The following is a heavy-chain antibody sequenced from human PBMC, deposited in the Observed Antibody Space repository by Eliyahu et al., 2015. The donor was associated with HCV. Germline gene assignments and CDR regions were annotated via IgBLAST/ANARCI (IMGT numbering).Heavy chain of an antibody. CDR3: ARAQSSGDYPADF. J-gene: IGHJ4*02. CDR2: ISHIGTT. V-gene: IGHV4-59*08. Sequence: QVQLQESGPDLVKPSXTLSLTCXXSGGSIXDSYWXWIRQPPGKGXEFIXYISHIGTTNYNXALRSRVTISLDTSKNQFSLRLSSVNAADTAIYYCARAQSSGDYPADFWGQGHMVTVSS. CDR1: GGSIXDSY. D-gene: IGHD3-22*01.